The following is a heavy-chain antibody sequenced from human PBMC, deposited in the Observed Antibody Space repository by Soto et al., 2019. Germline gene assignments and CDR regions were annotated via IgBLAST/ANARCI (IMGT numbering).Heavy chain of an antibody. CDR2: MYPGDSDT. V-gene: IGHV5-51*01. CDR1: GYDFNTNW. J-gene: IGHJ4*02. CDR3: ARLPRDCNTTSCYYADH. Sequence: GESLKISCRGSGYDFNTNWFGWMRQLPGRGLEWVGIMYPGDSDTRLHPSLQGHVTLSADVTVSTAFLQWRTLKTSDSGMYFCARLPRDCNTTSCYYADHWGQGTSVTVSS. D-gene: IGHD3-22*01.